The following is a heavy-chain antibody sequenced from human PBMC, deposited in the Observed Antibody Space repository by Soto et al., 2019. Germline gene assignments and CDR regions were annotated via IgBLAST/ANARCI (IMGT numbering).Heavy chain of an antibody. CDR3: AKDRGEYQLLSVVPSYYLDY. Sequence: EVQLLESGGGLVQPGGSLRLSCAASGFTFSSYAMSWVRQAPGKGLEWVSAIIGSGGSTYYADSVKGRFTISRDNSKNTLYLQMNSLRAEDTAVYYCAKDRGEYQLLSVVPSYYLDYWGQGTLVTVSA. V-gene: IGHV3-23*01. J-gene: IGHJ4*02. CDR1: GFTFSSYA. CDR2: IIGSGGST. D-gene: IGHD2-2*01.